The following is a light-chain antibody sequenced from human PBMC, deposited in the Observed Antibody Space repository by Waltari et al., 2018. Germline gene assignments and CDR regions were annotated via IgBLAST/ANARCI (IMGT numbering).Light chain of an antibody. CDR1: SNDAGGYNS. CDR3: SSQSSNDVVL. Sequence: QSALTQPASVSGSPGQSVTIFCAGTSNDAGGYNSVSWYQEHPGQAPRVIIYDASDRPSGVSDRFSGSKSGNTASLTISALQAEDEADYYCSSQSSNDVVLFGGGTKLTVL. V-gene: IGLV2-14*01. CDR2: DAS. J-gene: IGLJ2*01.